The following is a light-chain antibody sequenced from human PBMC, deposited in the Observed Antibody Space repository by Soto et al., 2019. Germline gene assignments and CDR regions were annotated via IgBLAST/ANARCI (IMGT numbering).Light chain of an antibody. CDR2: SNY. Sequence: QSALTQPPSASATPGQRVTISCSGSSSNIGSKTVNWYQQLPGTAPKLLIYSNYQRPSGVPDRFSGSKSGTPASLAISGLQSEDEADYYCSAWDASLNGYVFGTGTKVTVL. V-gene: IGLV1-44*01. CDR1: SSNIGSKT. CDR3: SAWDASLNGYV. J-gene: IGLJ1*01.